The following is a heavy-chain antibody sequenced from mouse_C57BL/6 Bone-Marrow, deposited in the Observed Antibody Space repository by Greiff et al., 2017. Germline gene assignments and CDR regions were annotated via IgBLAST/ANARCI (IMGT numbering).Heavy chain of an antibody. CDR1: GYTFPSYG. J-gene: IGHJ3*01. Sequence: VQLQQSGAELVRPGASVKLSCKASGYTFPSYGISWVKQRTGQGLEWIGEIYPSSGNTYYTEKFKGKSTLTADKSSNTANMELRNLTSEDSAVYVCERCGSIYYGPFAYWGQGTLGTVSA. CDR3: ERCGSIYYGPFAY. CDR2: IYPSSGNT. V-gene: IGHV1-81*01. D-gene: IGHD2-1*01.